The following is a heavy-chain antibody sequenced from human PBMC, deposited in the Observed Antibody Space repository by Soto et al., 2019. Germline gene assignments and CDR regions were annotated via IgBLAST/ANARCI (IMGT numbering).Heavy chain of an antibody. CDR1: GGSISSGGYY. CDR2: IYYSGST. V-gene: IGHV4-31*03. D-gene: IGHD6-6*01. CDR3: ARGPPVAARPRWFDP. Sequence: QVQLQESGPGLVKPSQTLSLTCTVSGGSISSGGYYWSWIRQHPGKGLEWIGYIYYSGSTYYNPFLKSRVTISVDTSKNQFSLKLSSVTAADTAVYYCARGPPVAARPRWFDPWGQGTLVTVSS. J-gene: IGHJ5*02.